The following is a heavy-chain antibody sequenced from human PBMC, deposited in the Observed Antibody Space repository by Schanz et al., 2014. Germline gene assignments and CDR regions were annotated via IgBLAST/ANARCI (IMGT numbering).Heavy chain of an antibody. CDR3: ARDRGYCSGGSCLTFDY. D-gene: IGHD2-15*01. CDR2: ISYDGSNK. CDR1: GFTLSSYA. V-gene: IGHV3-30-3*01. Sequence: QAQLVESWGGVVQPGRSLRLSCAAYGFTLSSYAMHWVRQAPGKGLEWVAVISYDGSNKYYADSVKGRFTISRDNSKNTLYLQMNTLRAEDTAVYYCARDRGYCSGGSCLTFDYWGQGTLVTVSS. J-gene: IGHJ4*02.